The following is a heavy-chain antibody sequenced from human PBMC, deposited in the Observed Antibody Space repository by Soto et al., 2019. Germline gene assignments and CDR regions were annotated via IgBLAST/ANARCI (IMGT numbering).Heavy chain of an antibody. V-gene: IGHV3-74*01. J-gene: IGHJ5*02. CDR2: IDTDGGGT. CDR3: ATVFDL. CDR1: GFTLRSHR. Sequence: EVRLVESGGGLVQPGGSLRVSCAASGFTLRSHRIHWVRQVPGKGLEWVSRIDTDGGGTSYADSVKGRFTISTDNAKNTVNLQMNGLRGEDTALYYCATVFDLWGQGTLVTVSS.